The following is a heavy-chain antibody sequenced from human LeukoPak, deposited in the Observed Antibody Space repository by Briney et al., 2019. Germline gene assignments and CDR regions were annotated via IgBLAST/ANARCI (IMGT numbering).Heavy chain of an antibody. J-gene: IGHJ4*02. CDR1: AFTVRSND. CDR3: AGRYSGDYYRDY. Sequence: GGSLRLSCAASAFTVRSNDMSWVRQAPGKGLEWVSAIISSGSTYYADSVRGRFTISRDNPSNTLYLQMNSLRAEDTALYYCAGRYSGDYYRDYWGQGTLVTVSS. CDR2: IISSGST. D-gene: IGHD1-26*01. V-gene: IGHV3-53*01.